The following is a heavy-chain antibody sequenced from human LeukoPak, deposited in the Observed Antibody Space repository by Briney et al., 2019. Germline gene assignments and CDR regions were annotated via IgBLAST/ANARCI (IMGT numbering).Heavy chain of an antibody. CDR3: AAYDFWSGYPLDP. J-gene: IGHJ5*02. CDR2: ISAYNGNT. CDR1: GYTFTSYG. D-gene: IGHD3-3*01. Sequence: ASVKVSCKASGYTFTSYGISWVRQAPGQGLEWMGWISAYNGNTNYAQKLQGRVTMTTYTSTSTVYMELRSLRSDDTAVYYCAAYDFWSGYPLDPWGQGTLVTVSS. V-gene: IGHV1-18*01.